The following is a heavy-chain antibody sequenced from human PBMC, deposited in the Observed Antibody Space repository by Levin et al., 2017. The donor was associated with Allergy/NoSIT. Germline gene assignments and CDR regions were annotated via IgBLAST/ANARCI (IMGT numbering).Heavy chain of an antibody. CDR2: IIPIFGTA. V-gene: IGHV1-69*06. Sequence: ASVKVSCKASGGTFSSYAISWVRQAPGQGLEWMGGIIPIFGTANYAQKFQGRVTITADKSTSTAYMELSSLRSEDTAVYYCARVHRGYSYGWIRYYYYMDVWGKGTTVTVSS. CDR1: GGTFSSYA. J-gene: IGHJ6*03. CDR3: ARVHRGYSYGWIRYYYYMDV. D-gene: IGHD5-18*01.